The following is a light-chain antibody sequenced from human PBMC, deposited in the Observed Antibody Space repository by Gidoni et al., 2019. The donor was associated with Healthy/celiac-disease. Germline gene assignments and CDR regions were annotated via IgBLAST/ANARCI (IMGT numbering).Light chain of an antibody. V-gene: IGLV1-44*01. CDR3: AAWDDSLNGWV. Sequence: QSVLTQPPSASGTPGQRVTISCSGSSTNLGSNTVKWYQQLPGTAPKLLIYSHNNRPSGVPDRFSGSKSGTSASLAISGLQSEDEADYYCAAWDDSLNGWVFGGGTKLTVL. CDR1: STNLGSNT. J-gene: IGLJ3*02. CDR2: SHN.